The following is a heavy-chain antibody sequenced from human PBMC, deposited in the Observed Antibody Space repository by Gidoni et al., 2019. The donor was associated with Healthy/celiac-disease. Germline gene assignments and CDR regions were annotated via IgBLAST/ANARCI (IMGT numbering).Heavy chain of an antibody. J-gene: IGHJ4*02. CDR2: IYYSGST. D-gene: IGHD2-21*02. V-gene: IGHV4-59*01. CDR1: GGSISSYY. CDR3: ARASDGGNSPFDY. Sequence: QVQLQESGPGLVKPSETLSLTCTVPGGSISSYYWSWIRQPPGTGLEWIGYIYYSGSTNYNPSLKSRVTISVDTSKNQFSLKLSSVTAADTAVYYCARASDGGNSPFDYWGQGTLVTVSS.